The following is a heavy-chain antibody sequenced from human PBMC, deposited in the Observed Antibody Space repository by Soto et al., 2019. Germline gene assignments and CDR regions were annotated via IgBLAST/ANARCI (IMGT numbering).Heavy chain of an antibody. Sequence: GGSLRLSCAASGFTFSSYWMHWVRQAPGKGLVWVSRINSDGSSTSYADSVKGRFTISRDNAKNTLYLQMNSLRAEDTAVYYCARDPSGYSSSWTPNYYYYGMDVWGQGTTVTVSS. CDR3: ARDPSGYSSSWTPNYYYYGMDV. J-gene: IGHJ6*02. CDR1: GFTFSSYW. CDR2: INSDGSST. V-gene: IGHV3-74*01. D-gene: IGHD6-13*01.